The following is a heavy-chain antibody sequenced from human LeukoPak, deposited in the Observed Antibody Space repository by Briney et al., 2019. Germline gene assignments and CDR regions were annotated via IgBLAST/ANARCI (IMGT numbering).Heavy chain of an antibody. CDR3: ARAGIAAVLYDY. Sequence: SVRVSCKASGGTFSSYAISWVRQAPGQGLEWMGGIIPIFGTANYAQKFQGRVTITADKSTSTAYMELSSLRSEDTAVYYCARAGIAAVLYDYWGQGTLVTVSS. V-gene: IGHV1-69*06. J-gene: IGHJ4*02. CDR2: IIPIFGTA. CDR1: GGTFSSYA. D-gene: IGHD6-13*01.